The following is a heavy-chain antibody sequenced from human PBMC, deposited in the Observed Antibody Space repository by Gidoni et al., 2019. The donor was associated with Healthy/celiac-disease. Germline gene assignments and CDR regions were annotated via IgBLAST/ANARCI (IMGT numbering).Heavy chain of an antibody. CDR1: GGSISSSSYY. CDR2: IYYSGST. J-gene: IGHJ4*02. Sequence: QLQLQESGPGLVKPSETLSLTCTVSGGSISSSSYYWGWIRQPPGKGLEWIGSIYYSGSTYYNPALKSRVTISVDTSKNQFSLKLSSVTAADTAVYYCARPFGGVSGSVDYWGQGTLVTVSS. D-gene: IGHD3-16*01. V-gene: IGHV4-39*01. CDR3: ARPFGGVSGSVDY.